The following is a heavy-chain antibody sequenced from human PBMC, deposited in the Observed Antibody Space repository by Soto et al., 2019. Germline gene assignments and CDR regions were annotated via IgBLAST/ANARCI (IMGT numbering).Heavy chain of an antibody. CDR1: GFTFSSYW. V-gene: IGHV3-7*03. D-gene: IGHD6-19*01. CDR3: ARITSSGWFDNNWFDP. J-gene: IGHJ5*02. CDR2: IKQDGSEK. Sequence: LRLSCAASGFTFSSYWMSWVRQAPGKGLEWVANIKQDGSEKYYVDSVKGRFTISRDNAKNSLYLQMNSLRAEDTAVYYCARITSSGWFDNNWFDPWGQGTLVTVSS.